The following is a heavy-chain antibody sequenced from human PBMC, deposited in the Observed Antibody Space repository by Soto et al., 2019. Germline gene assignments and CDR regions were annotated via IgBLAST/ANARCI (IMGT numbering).Heavy chain of an antibody. V-gene: IGHV4-59*01. CDR1: GGSISSYY. CDR3: ARVGGSYFYYYYYGMDV. Sequence: SETLSLTCTVSGGSISSYYWSWIRQPPGKGLEWIGYIYYSGSTNYNPSPKSRVTISVDTSKNQFSLKLSSVTAADTAVYYCARVGGSYFYYYYYGMDVWGQGTTVTVSS. CDR2: IYYSGST. D-gene: IGHD1-26*01. J-gene: IGHJ6*02.